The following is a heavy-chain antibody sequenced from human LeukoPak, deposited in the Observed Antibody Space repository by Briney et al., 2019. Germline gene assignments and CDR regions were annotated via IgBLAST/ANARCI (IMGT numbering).Heavy chain of an antibody. CDR1: RGSISSNY. D-gene: IGHD6-19*01. CDR2: IYDSGTT. Sequence: SETLSLTCTVSRGSISSNYWSWIRQPPGKGLEWIGYIYDSGTTNYNPSLKSRATISEDMSKNQFSLKVRSVTAADTAVYYCARSTGGWSYFDHWGQGILVTVSS. CDR3: ARSTGGWSYFDH. V-gene: IGHV4-59*01. J-gene: IGHJ4*02.